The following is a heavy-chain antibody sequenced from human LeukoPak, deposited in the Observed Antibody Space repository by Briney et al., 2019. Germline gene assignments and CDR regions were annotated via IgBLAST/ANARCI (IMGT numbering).Heavy chain of an antibody. CDR3: ARWGYSYGDDY. D-gene: IGHD5-18*01. CDR2: IYYSGST. CDR1: GGSISGYY. V-gene: IGHV4-59*01. J-gene: IGHJ4*02. Sequence: SETLSLTCTVSGGSISGYYWSWIRQPPGKGLEWIGFIYYSGSTNYNPSFKSRLTISVDTSKNQFSLKLTSVTAADTAVYYCARWGYSYGDDYWGQGTLVTVSS.